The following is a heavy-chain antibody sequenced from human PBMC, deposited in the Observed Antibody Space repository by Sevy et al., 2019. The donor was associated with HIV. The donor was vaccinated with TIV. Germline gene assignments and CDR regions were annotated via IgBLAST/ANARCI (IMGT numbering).Heavy chain of an antibody. Sequence: SETLSLTCTVSGGSISSYYWSWIWQPPGKGLEWIGYIYYSGSTNYNPALKSRVTISVDTSKNQFSLKLSSVTTADTAVYYCARSLLDYGGNSGWFDPWGQGTLVTVSS. D-gene: IGHD4-17*01. CDR1: GGSISSYY. J-gene: IGHJ5*02. CDR2: IYYSGST. CDR3: ARSLLDYGGNSGWFDP. V-gene: IGHV4-59*13.